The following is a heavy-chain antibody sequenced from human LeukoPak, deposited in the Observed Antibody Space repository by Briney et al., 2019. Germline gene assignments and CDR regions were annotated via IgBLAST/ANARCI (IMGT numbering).Heavy chain of an antibody. CDR3: AKDPYYDILTGYSDLGYFDY. CDR1: GFTFSSYA. CDR2: ISGSGGST. V-gene: IGHV3-23*01. Sequence: GGSLRLSCAASGFTFSSYAMSWVRQAPGEGLEWVSAISGSGGSTYYADSVKGRFTISRDNSKNTLYLQMNSLRAEGTAVYYCAKDPYYDILTGYSDLGYFDYWGQGTLVTVSS. D-gene: IGHD3-9*01. J-gene: IGHJ4*02.